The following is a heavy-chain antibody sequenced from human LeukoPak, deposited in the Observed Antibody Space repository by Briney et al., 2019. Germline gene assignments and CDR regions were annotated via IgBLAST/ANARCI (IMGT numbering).Heavy chain of an antibody. V-gene: IGHV1-2*04. CDR2: INPNSGGT. CDR1: GYTFTGYY. CDR3: ARGGWELLGAFDI. D-gene: IGHD1-26*01. Sequence: ASVKVSCTASGYTFTGYYMHWVRQAPGQGLEWMGWINPNSGGTNYAQKFQGWVTMTRDTSISTAYMELSRLRSDDTAVYYCARGGWELLGAFDIWGQGTMVTVSS. J-gene: IGHJ3*02.